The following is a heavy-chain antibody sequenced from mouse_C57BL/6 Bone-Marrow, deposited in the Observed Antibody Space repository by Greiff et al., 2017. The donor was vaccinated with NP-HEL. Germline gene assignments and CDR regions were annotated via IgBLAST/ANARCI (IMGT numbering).Heavy chain of an antibody. CDR1: GFTFSSYA. J-gene: IGHJ2*01. CDR3: AREDYYGSRPFDY. V-gene: IGHV5-4*01. Sequence: EVQRVESGGGLVKPGGSLKLSCAASGFTFSSYAMSWVRQTPEKRLEWVATISDGGSYTYYPDNVKGRFTISRDNAKNNLYLQMSHLKSEDTAMYYCAREDYYGSRPFDYWGQGTTLTVSS. D-gene: IGHD1-1*01. CDR2: ISDGGSYT.